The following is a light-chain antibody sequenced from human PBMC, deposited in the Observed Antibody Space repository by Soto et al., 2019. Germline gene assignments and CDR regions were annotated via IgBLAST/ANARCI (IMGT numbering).Light chain of an antibody. CDR2: GSS. J-gene: IGKJ1*01. CDR1: QSVSSSY. V-gene: IGKV3-20*01. CDR3: QQYGSSLWT. Sequence: EIVLTQSPCTLSLSPGERATLSCRASQSVSSSYLAWYQQTPGQAPRLLIYGSSSRATGIPERFSGSGSGTDFTLTISRLEPEDFAVYYCQQYGSSLWTFGQGTKVEIK.